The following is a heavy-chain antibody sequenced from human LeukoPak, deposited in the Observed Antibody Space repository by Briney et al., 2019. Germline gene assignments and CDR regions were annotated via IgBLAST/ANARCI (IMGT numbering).Heavy chain of an antibody. V-gene: IGHV1-69*11. CDR2: VIPILATE. Sequence: SVKVSCKASGGTFSSYAFSWVRQAPGQGLEWMGRVIPILATEFYAQKVQDRLTITADPSTSTAYMELSSLRSDDTAVYYCARDRRAAGGFFSPEYWGQGTQVTVSS. D-gene: IGHD6-13*01. CDR1: GGTFSSYA. CDR3: ARDRRAAGGFFSPEY. J-gene: IGHJ4*02.